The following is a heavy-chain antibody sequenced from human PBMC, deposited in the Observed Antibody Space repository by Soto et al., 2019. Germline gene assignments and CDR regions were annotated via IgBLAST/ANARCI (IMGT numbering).Heavy chain of an antibody. D-gene: IGHD3-10*01. V-gene: IGHV4-30-4*01. Sequence: SETLSLTCTVSGGSISSGDYYWSWIRQPPGKGLEWIGYIYYSGSTYYNPSLKSRVTISVDTSKNQFSLKLSSVTAADTAVYYCAREQDYGSGSYGLDYWGQGTLVTVSS. J-gene: IGHJ4*02. CDR1: GGSISSGDYY. CDR3: AREQDYGSGSYGLDY. CDR2: IYYSGST.